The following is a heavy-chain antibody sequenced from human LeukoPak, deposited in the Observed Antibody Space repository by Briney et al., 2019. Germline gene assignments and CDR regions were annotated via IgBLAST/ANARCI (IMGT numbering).Heavy chain of an antibody. V-gene: IGHV4-61*02. CDR2: IYTSGRT. CDR1: DGSISSGYYF. CDR3: ARARPRITIFGVVIDFGWFDP. Sequence: SQTLSLTCTVSDGSISSGYYFWSWGRQPAGKGLEWIGRIYTSGRTNYNPSLKSRVTMSLDTSKNQFSLKLSSVTAADTAVYYCARARPRITIFGVVIDFGWFDPWGQGTLVTVSS. D-gene: IGHD3-3*01. J-gene: IGHJ5*02.